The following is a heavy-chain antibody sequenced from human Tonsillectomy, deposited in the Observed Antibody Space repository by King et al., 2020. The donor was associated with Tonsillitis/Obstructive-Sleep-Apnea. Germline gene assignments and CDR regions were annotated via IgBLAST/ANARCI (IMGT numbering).Heavy chain of an antibody. Sequence: VQLVESGGGLVQPGGSLRLSCSASGFTFSNYAMHWVRQAPGKGLEYVSAISSNGDSTYYADSVKGRFTISRDNSKNTLYLQMSSLRTDDTAVYYCVKDGYNLGPDYWGQGTLVTVSS. D-gene: IGHD5-24*01. CDR3: VKDGYNLGPDY. V-gene: IGHV3-64D*06. CDR2: ISSNGDST. CDR1: GFTFSNYA. J-gene: IGHJ4*02.